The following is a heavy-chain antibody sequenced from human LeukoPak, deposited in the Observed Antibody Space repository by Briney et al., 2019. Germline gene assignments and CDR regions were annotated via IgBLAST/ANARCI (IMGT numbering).Heavy chain of an antibody. J-gene: IGHJ4*02. CDR2: IYTSGS. D-gene: IGHD4-17*01. CDR1: GGSISSDY. V-gene: IGHV4-4*07. CDR3: ARGPKGYGEADY. Sequence: PSETLSLTCTVSGGSISSDYWSWIRQPAGKGLEWIGRIYTSGSNYNPSLTSRVTISVHKSKNQFSLQLNSVTAADTAVYYCARGPKGYGEADYWGQGNLVTVSS.